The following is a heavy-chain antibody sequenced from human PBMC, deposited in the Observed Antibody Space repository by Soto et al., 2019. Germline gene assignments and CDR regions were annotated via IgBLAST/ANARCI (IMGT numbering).Heavy chain of an antibody. CDR1: VGSISSGGYY. D-gene: IGHD2-15*01. CDR2: IYYSGST. Sequence: QVQLQESGPGLVKPSQTLSLTCTVSVGSISSGGYYWSWIRQHPGKGLEWIGYIYYSGSTYHNPSLKSRVTISVDTSKNQFSLKLSSVTAADTAVYYCARVHCSGGSCYIAGKPGITSNWFDPWGQGTLVTVSS. V-gene: IGHV4-31*03. CDR3: ARVHCSGGSCYIAGKPGITSNWFDP. J-gene: IGHJ5*02.